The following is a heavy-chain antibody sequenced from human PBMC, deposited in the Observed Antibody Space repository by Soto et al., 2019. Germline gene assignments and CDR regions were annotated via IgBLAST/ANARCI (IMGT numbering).Heavy chain of an antibody. D-gene: IGHD1-26*01. V-gene: IGHV4-59*12. Sequence: SETLSLTCTVSGGSIRSYCWTWIRQPPGEGLEWIGCICNSGTTNYNPSLKVRVAISIDTQKNHFSLQLGSVTVVDTVFFYCAGAGEIVGATRPLLAFWGKGTTVTVSS. J-gene: IGHJ6*04. CDR1: GGSIRSYC. CDR2: ICNSGTT. CDR3: AGAGEIVGATRPLLAF.